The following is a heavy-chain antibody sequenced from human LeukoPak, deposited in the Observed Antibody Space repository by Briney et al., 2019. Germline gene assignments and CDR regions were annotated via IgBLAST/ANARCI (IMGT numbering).Heavy chain of an antibody. J-gene: IGHJ5*02. CDR3: ARGPDYSTSYAANWFDP. CDR2: IYRSGST. Sequence: SETLSLTCTGSGGSISSSPYYWGWVRQPPGKGLEWIASIYRSGSTFYDPSLKSRVTISIDTSKNQFSLRLNSVTSADTAVYFCARGPDYSTSYAANWFDPWGQGTLVTVSS. CDR1: GGSISSSPYY. V-gene: IGHV4-39*01. D-gene: IGHD2-2*01.